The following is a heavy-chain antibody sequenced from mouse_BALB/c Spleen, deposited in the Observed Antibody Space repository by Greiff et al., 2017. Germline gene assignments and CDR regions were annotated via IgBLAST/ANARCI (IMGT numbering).Heavy chain of an antibody. CDR1: GFTFSSFG. J-gene: IGHJ4*01. D-gene: IGHD2-10*02. CDR3: ARSKYGNYVDYAMDY. Sequence: EVQGVESGGGLVQPGGSRKLSCAASGFTFSSFGMHWVRQAPEKGLEWVAYISSGSSTIYYADTVKGRFTISRDNPKNTLFLQMTSLRSEDTAMYYCARSKYGNYVDYAMDYWGQGTSVTVSS. CDR2: ISSGSSTI. V-gene: IGHV5-17*02.